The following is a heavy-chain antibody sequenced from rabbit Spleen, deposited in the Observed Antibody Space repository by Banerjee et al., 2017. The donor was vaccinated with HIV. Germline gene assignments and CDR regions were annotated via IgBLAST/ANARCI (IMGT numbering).Heavy chain of an antibody. CDR3: ARNNVGAPGYGHAIAL. D-gene: IGHD6-1*01. CDR1: GFSFSSSDY. CDR2: IGTGSSGST. Sequence: QSLEESGGGLVQPEGSLALTCKASGFSFSSSDYICWVRQAPGKGLEWIACIGTGSSGSTYYASWAKGRFAISKTSSTTVTLQMTDLTAADTATYFCARNNVGAPGYGHAIALWGQGTLVTVS. V-gene: IGHV1S40*01. J-gene: IGHJ4*01.